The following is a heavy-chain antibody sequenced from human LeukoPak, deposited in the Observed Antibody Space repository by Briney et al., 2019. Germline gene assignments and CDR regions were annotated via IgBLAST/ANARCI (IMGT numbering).Heavy chain of an antibody. J-gene: IGHJ4*02. V-gene: IGHV3-7*01. Sequence: GGSLRLSCAASGFTFSGFWMHWVRQAPGKGLEWVANLKQDGSEKHFADSVKGRFTISRDNAENSLYLQMNSLRAEDTAMYYCARGTIAAPGTDYWGQGTLVTVSS. D-gene: IGHD6-13*01. CDR2: LKQDGSEK. CDR3: ARGTIAAPGTDY. CDR1: GFTFSGFW.